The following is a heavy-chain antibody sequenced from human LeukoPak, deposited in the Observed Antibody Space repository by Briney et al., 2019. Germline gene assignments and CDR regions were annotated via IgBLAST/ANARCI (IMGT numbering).Heavy chain of an antibody. D-gene: IGHD3-10*01. CDR3: ARGVRYYGSGYYFDY. J-gene: IGHJ4*02. Sequence: ASVKVSCKASGYTFTSYGISWVRQAPGQGLEWMGIINPSGGSTSYAQKFQGRVTMTRDTSTSTVYMELSSLRSEDTAVYYCARGVRYYGSGYYFDYWGQGTLVTVSS. V-gene: IGHV1-46*01. CDR2: INPSGGST. CDR1: GYTFTSYG.